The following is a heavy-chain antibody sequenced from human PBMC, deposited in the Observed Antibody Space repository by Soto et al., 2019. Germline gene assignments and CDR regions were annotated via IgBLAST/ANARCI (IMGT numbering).Heavy chain of an antibody. J-gene: IGHJ4*02. CDR1: SGSISSSAHF. D-gene: IGHD4-4*01. CDR2: FYYSRST. CDR3: ARHGEDGYNNLYFLDY. Sequence: SETLSLTCAVSSGSISSSAHFWTWIRQSPGKELEWIGSFYYSRSTYYNPSLKSRVTISVDTPKIQFSLKVTSVTAADTALYYCARHGEDGYNNLYFLDYWGQGTLVTVST. V-gene: IGHV4-39*01.